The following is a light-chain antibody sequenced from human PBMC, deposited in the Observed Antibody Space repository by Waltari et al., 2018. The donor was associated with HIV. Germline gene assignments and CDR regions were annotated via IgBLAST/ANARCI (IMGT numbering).Light chain of an antibody. Sequence: DIQMTQSPSSLSASVGDRVTITCQASQDISNYLNWYQQKPGKAPKLLIYQASNLKTGVPSRFSGSGSGTDFTFTISSLQPEDIATYYCQQYDNLPITFGQGTRLEIK. V-gene: IGKV1-33*01. CDR1: QDISNY. CDR2: QAS. J-gene: IGKJ5*01. CDR3: QQYDNLPIT.